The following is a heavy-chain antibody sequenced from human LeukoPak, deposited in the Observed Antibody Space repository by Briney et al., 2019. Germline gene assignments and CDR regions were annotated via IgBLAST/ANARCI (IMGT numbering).Heavy chain of an antibody. J-gene: IGHJ3*02. V-gene: IGHV4-34*01. CDR2: INHSGST. D-gene: IGHD1-26*01. Sequence: SETLSLTRAVYGGSFSGYYWSWIRQPPGKGLEWIGEINHSGSTNYNPSLKSRVTMSVDTSKNQFSLKLSSVTAADTAVYYCAREPWELLLDHAFDIWGQGTMVTVSS. CDR1: GGSFSGYY. CDR3: AREPWELLLDHAFDI.